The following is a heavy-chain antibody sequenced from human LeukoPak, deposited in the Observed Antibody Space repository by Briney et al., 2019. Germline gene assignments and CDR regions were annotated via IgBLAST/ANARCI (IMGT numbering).Heavy chain of an antibody. Sequence: GGSLRLSCAASGFTFSSYGMGWVRQAPGKGLEWVSSISGNGSTTYYADSVKGRFTISRDNSKNTLYLQMNSLRAEDTAVYYCAKANSGSASRGYFDYWGQGTLVTVSS. CDR2: ISGNGSTT. CDR1: GFTFSSYG. J-gene: IGHJ4*02. V-gene: IGHV3-23*01. D-gene: IGHD6-25*01. CDR3: AKANSGSASRGYFDY.